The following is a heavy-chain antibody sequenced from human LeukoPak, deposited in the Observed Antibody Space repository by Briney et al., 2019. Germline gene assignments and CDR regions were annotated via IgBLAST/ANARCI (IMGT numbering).Heavy chain of an antibody. Sequence: PSETLSLTCAVYGGSFSGYYWSWIRQPPGKGLEWIGEINHSGGTNYNPSLKSRVTISVDTSKNQFSLKLSSVTAADTAVYYCARSLVTMVRGVMGYWGQGTLVTVSS. V-gene: IGHV4-34*01. CDR2: INHSGGT. CDR1: GGSFSGYY. D-gene: IGHD3-10*01. J-gene: IGHJ4*02. CDR3: ARSLVTMVRGVMGY.